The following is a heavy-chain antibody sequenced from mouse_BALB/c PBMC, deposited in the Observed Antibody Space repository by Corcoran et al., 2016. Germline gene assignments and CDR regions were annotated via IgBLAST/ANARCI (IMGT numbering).Heavy chain of an antibody. Sequence: EVKLLESGGGLVQPVGSLKLSCAASGFDFSRYWMSWVRQAPGKGLEWIGEINPDSSTINYTPSLKDKFIISRDNAKNTLYLQMSKVRSEDTALYYCARSLNWEWFAYWGQGTLVTVSA. CDR2: INPDSSTI. CDR1: GFDFSRYW. J-gene: IGHJ3*01. CDR3: ARSLNWEWFAY. V-gene: IGHV4-1*02. D-gene: IGHD4-1*01.